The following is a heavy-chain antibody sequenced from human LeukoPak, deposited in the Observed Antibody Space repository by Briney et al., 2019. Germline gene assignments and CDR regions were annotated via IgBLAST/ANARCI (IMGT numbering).Heavy chain of an antibody. J-gene: IGHJ4*02. D-gene: IGHD1-26*01. CDR3: ARGRIESGSYDFDY. Sequence: SETLSLTCAVYGGSFSGYYWSWLRQPPGKGLEWIGEINHSGSTNYNPSLKSRVTISVNTSKNQFSLKLSSVTAADTAVYYCARGRIESGSYDFDYWGQGTLVTVSS. CDR2: INHSGST. CDR1: GGSFSGYY. V-gene: IGHV4-34*01.